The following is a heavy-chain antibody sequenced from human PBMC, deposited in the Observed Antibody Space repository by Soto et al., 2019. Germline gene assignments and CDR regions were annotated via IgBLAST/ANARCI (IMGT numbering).Heavy chain of an antibody. CDR1: VGGLSSRTYY. J-gene: IGHJ4*02. CDR3: ARCTPDLLNSNFWSGYYFSDFDY. CDR2: IHYGGST. V-gene: IGHV4-39*02. D-gene: IGHD3-3*01. Sequence: QLQLRESGPGLVKPSETLSLTCSVSVGGLSSRTYYWAWIRQAPGNGLEWIATIHYGGSTYYNPSLKSRVTLSMDTSKNDFSLHLTSVNASATAIYYCARCTPDLLNSNFWSGYYFSDFDYWGQG.